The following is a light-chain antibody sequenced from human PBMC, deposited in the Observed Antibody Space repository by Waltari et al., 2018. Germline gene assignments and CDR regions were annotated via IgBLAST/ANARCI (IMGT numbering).Light chain of an antibody. CDR2: DVS. CDR1: SSDVGSYNY. V-gene: IGLV2-14*03. CDR3: SSYTTSSTLV. Sequence: QSALTQPASVSGSPGQSITISSTGTSSDVGSYNYLPCYQHLPGKAPKLMIYDVSNRPSGVSNRFSGSKSGNTASLTISGLQAEDEADYYCSSYTTSSTLVFGGGTQLTVL. J-gene: IGLJ7*01.